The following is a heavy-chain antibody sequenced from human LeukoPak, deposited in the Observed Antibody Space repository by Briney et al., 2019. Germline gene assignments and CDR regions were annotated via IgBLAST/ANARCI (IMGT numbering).Heavy chain of an antibody. D-gene: IGHD5-18*01. CDR3: AKDVRGYSYGYQGGFFDY. Sequence: GGSLRLSCAASGFTFSSYAMSWVRQAPGKGLEWVSATSGSGGSTYYADSVKGRFTISRDNSKNTLYLQMNSLRAEDTAVYYCAKDVRGYSYGYQGGFFDYWGQGTLVTVSS. CDR2: TSGSGGST. V-gene: IGHV3-23*01. J-gene: IGHJ4*02. CDR1: GFTFSSYA.